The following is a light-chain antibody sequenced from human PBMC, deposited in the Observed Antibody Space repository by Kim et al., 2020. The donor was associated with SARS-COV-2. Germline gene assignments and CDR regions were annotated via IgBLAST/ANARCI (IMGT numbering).Light chain of an antibody. V-gene: IGKV3-20*01. Sequence: LSPGERATLSCRASQSVTSSYLAWYQQKPGQAPRLLIYGASSRASGMPDRFSGSGSGTDFTLTISRLEPEDSAVYFCQQYGSPLLTFGGGTKLEI. CDR2: GAS. J-gene: IGKJ4*01. CDR1: QSVTSSY. CDR3: QQYGSPLLT.